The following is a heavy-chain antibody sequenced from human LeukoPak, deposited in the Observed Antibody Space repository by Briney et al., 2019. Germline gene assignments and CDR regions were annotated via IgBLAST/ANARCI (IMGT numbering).Heavy chain of an antibody. CDR2: ISSNWGST. J-gene: IGHJ4*02. CDR1: GFTFSSYA. D-gene: IGHD2-2*01. CDR3: ARGLFLGYCSSTSCSVFDY. Sequence: PGGSLRLSCAASGFTFSSYAMHWVRQAPGKGLEYVSAISSNWGSTYYANSVKGRFTISRDNSKNTLYLQMGSLRAEDMAVYYCARGLFLGYCSSTSCSVFDYWGQGTLVTVSS. V-gene: IGHV3-64*01.